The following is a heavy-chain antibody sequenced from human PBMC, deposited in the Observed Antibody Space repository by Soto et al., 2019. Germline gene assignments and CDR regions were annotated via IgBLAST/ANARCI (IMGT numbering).Heavy chain of an antibody. CDR3: ARHGYSLYGLILIDDFGMDV. Sequence: PSETLSLTCTVSGGSISSSSYYWGWIRQPPGKGLEWIGNIFYSGTTHYNPSLKSRVTISVDTSKSHFSLKLSAVTAADTAVYYCARHGYSLYGLILIDDFGMDVWGQGTTVTVSS. D-gene: IGHD5-18*01. CDR1: GGSISSSSYY. J-gene: IGHJ6*02. V-gene: IGHV4-39*01. CDR2: IFYSGTT.